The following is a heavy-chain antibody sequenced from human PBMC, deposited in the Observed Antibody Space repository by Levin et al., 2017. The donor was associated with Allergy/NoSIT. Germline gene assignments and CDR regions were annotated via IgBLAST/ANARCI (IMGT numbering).Heavy chain of an antibody. Sequence: ASVKVSCKAPGGTFSNYGISWVRQAPGQGLEWMGGIIPLFGITDFAQQFQGRVTITADKSTSTAYMDLSSLRSEDTAVYYCVRVHWNDPVGCFDHWGQGTLVTVSS. CDR3: VRVHWNDPVGCFDH. J-gene: IGHJ4*02. CDR2: IIPLFGIT. V-gene: IGHV1-69*10. CDR1: GGTFSNYG. D-gene: IGHD1-1*01.